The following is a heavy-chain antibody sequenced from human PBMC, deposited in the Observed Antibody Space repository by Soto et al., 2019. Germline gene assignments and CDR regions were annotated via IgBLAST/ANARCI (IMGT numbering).Heavy chain of an antibody. D-gene: IGHD2-2*01. V-gene: IGHV4-34*01. CDR1: GGSFSGYY. CDR2: INHSGST. Sequence: QVQLQQWGAGLLKPSETLSLTCAVYGGSFSGYYWSWIRQPPGKGLEWIGEINHSGSTHYNPSLKSRVPISVDPSKNQFSLKLSSVTAADTAVYYCARADRGDYCSSTSCYAYFDYWGQGTLVTVSS. CDR3: ARADRGDYCSSTSCYAYFDY. J-gene: IGHJ4*02.